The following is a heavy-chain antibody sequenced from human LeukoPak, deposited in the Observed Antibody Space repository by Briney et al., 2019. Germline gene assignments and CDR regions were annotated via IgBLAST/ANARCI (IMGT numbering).Heavy chain of an antibody. D-gene: IGHD4-17*01. Sequence: PGGSLRLSCAASGFAFSTFAMHWVRQAPGKGLEWVAVISYDGSKRYYADSVKGRFTISRDNSKNTLYLQMNSLRPEDTAVYYCARGAVTTSWFDPWGQGTLVTVSS. CDR1: GFAFSTFA. CDR2: ISYDGSKR. V-gene: IGHV3-30-3*01. J-gene: IGHJ5*02. CDR3: ARGAVTTSWFDP.